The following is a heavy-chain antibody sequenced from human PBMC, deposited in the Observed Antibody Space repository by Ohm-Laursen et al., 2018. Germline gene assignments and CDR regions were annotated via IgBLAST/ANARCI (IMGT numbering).Heavy chain of an antibody. CDR1: GFTFSSYG. V-gene: IGHV3-33*01. J-gene: IGHJ4*02. CDR3: AREVGQLTGDSGDFDY. CDR2: IWYDGSNK. Sequence: SLRLSCSASGFTFSSYGMHWVRQAPGKGLEWVAVIWYDGSNKYYADSVKGRFTISRDNSKNTLYLQMNSLRAEDTAVYYCAREVGQLTGDSGDFDYWGQGTLVTVSS. D-gene: IGHD7-27*01.